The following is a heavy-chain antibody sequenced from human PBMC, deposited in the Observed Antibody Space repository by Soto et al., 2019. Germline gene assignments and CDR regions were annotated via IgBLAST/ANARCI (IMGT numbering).Heavy chain of an antibody. CDR1: GGSFSGYY. V-gene: IGHV4-34*01. Sequence: PSETLSLTCAVYGGSFSGYYWSWIRQPPGKGLEWIGEINHSGSTNYNPSLKSRVTISVDTSKNQFSLKLRSVTAADTAVYYCARIRYYYGSGSYYYYYGMDVWGQGNTVTVYS. J-gene: IGHJ6*02. CDR3: ARIRYYYGSGSYYYYYGMDV. CDR2: INHSGST. D-gene: IGHD3-10*01.